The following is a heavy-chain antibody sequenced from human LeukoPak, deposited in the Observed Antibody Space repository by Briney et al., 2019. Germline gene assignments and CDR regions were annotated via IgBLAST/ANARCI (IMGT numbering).Heavy chain of an antibody. V-gene: IGHV1-18*04. D-gene: IGHD2-2*01. J-gene: IGHJ6*04. Sequence: ASVKVSCKASGYTFTSYGISWVRQATGQGLEWMGWISAYNGNTNYAQKLQGRVTMTTDTSTSTAYMELRSLRSDDTAVYYCARDPGEGTCSSTSCYGDWYYYYGMDVWGKGTTVTVSS. CDR3: ARDPGEGTCSSTSCYGDWYYYYGMDV. CDR1: GYTFTSYG. CDR2: ISAYNGNT.